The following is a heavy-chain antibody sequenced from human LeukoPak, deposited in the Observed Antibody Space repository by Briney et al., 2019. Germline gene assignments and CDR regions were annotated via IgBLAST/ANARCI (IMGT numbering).Heavy chain of an antibody. Sequence: GGSLRLSCAASGFTFSSYAMTWVREAPGKGLEWVSSISGTGSGTYHADSVKGRFTISRDNPKNTLWLQMNSQRAEDTAVYYCAKARGQQVWEYWGQGILVTVSS. CDR2: ISGTGSGT. CDR3: AKARGQQVWEY. D-gene: IGHD6-13*01. J-gene: IGHJ4*02. V-gene: IGHV3-23*01. CDR1: GFTFSSYA.